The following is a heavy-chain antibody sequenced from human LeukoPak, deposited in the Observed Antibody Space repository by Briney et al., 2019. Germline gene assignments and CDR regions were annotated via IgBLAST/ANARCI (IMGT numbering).Heavy chain of an antibody. CDR2: IYTSGST. V-gene: IGHV4-61*02. CDR3: ARDHGDYGYWYFDP. CDR1: GGSISSGSYY. D-gene: IGHD4-17*01. Sequence: SETLSLTCTVSGGSISSGSYYWSWIRQPAGKGLEWIGRIYTSGSTNYNPSLKSRVTISVDTSKNQFSLKLSSVTAADTAVYYCARDHGDYGYWYFDPWGRGTLVTVSS. J-gene: IGHJ2*01.